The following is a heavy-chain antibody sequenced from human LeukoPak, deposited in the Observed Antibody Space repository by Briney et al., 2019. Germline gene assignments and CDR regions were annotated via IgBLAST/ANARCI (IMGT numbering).Heavy chain of an antibody. Sequence: PGGSLRLSCAASGFTFSSYWMHWVRQAPGKGLVWVSRINSDGSSTSYADSVKGRFAISRDNAKNTLYLQMNSLRAEDTAVYYCARENVLRFLEYYYYYYMDVWGKGTTVTVSS. CDR1: GFTFSSYW. CDR3: ARENVLRFLEYYYYYYMDV. CDR2: INSDGSST. J-gene: IGHJ6*03. V-gene: IGHV3-74*01. D-gene: IGHD3-3*01.